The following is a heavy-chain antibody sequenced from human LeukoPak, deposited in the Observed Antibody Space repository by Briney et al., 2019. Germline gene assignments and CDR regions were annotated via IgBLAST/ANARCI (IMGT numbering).Heavy chain of an antibody. V-gene: IGHV3-23*01. J-gene: IGHJ6*03. D-gene: IGHD5-24*01. CDR1: GFTFSSYA. CDR3: AKGGYKNYYYYMDV. Sequence: GGSLRLSCAASGFTFSSYAMSWVRQAPGKGLEWVSAINGSGGSTYYADSVKGRFTISRDNSKNTLYLQMNSLRAEDTAVYYCAKGGYKNYYYYMDVWGKGTTVTVPS. CDR2: INGSGGST.